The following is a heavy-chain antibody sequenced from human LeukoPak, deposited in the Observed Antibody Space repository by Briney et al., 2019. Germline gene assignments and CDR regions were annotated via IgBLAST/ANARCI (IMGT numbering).Heavy chain of an antibody. CDR1: GFTVNRTY. V-gene: IGHV3-66*01. CDR2: IYSGGAT. J-gene: IGHJ5*02. Sequence: PGGSLRLSCAASGFTVNRTYMSWVRQAPGRGLEWVSVIYSGGATYYSDSVKGRFTISRDNSKNTLYLQMNSLRVEDTAVYYCAGSVTSWFDPWGEGRSVTVSS. D-gene: IGHD4-11*01. CDR3: AGSVTSWFDP.